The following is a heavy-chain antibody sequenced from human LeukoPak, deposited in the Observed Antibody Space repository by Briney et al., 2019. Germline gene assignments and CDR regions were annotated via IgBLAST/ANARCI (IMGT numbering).Heavy chain of an antibody. D-gene: IGHD3-9*01. Sequence: PGGSLRLSCAASGFTFSSYGMHWVRQAPGKGLEWVAVISYDGSNKYYADSVKGRFTVSRDNSKNTLYLQMNSLRAEDTAVYYCAKAVNDAFDIWGQGAMVIVSS. CDR2: ISYDGSNK. J-gene: IGHJ3*02. CDR1: GFTFSSYG. CDR3: AKAVNDAFDI. V-gene: IGHV3-30*18.